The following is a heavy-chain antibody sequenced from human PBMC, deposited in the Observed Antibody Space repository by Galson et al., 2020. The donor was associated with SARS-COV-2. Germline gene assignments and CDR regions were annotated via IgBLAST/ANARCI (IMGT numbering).Heavy chain of an antibody. D-gene: IGHD4-4*01. CDR1: GYTFTSYG. J-gene: IGHJ4*02. CDR2: ISAYNGNT. CDR3: ARADSHDYSNYPGDDY. V-gene: IGHV1-18*01. Sequence: ASVKVSCKASGYTFTSYGISWVRQAPGQGLEWMGWISAYNGNTNYAQKLQGRVTMTTDTSTSTAYMELRSLRSDDTAVYYCARADSHDYSNYPGDDYWDQGTLVTVSS.